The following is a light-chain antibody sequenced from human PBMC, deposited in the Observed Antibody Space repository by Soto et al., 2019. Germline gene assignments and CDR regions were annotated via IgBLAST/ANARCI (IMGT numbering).Light chain of an antibody. V-gene: IGLV2-14*03. J-gene: IGLJ1*01. CDR1: SSDVGGYNY. Sequence: QSALTQPASVSGSPGQSITISCTGTSSDVGGYNYVSWYQHHPGKAPKLMIYDVSNRPSGVSNRFSGSKSGNTASLIISGLQAEDEXDYYCSSYTSSSTLSTYVFGTGTKVTVL. CDR2: DVS. CDR3: SSYTSSSTLSTYV.